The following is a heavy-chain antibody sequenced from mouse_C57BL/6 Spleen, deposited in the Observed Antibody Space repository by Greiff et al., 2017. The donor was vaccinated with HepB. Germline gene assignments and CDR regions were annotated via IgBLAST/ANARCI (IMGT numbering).Heavy chain of an antibody. V-gene: IGHV1-69*01. Sequence: QVQLQQPGAELVMPGASVKLSCKASGYTFTSYWMHWVKQRPGQGLEWIGEIDPSDSYTNYNQKFKGKSTLTVDKSSSTAYMHISSLTSEDSAVYYCAREGWGGGNHAWFAYWGQGTLVTVSA. CDR1: GYTFTSYW. D-gene: IGHD1-1*02. CDR2: IDPSDSYT. J-gene: IGHJ3*01. CDR3: AREGWGGGNHAWFAY.